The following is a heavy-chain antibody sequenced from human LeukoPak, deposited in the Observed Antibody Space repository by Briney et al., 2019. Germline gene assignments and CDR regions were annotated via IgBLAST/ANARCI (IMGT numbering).Heavy chain of an antibody. D-gene: IGHD1-20*01. Sequence: ASVKVSCKASGCTFTSYDINWVRQATGQGLEWMGWMNPNSDNTGYAQKFQGRVTMTRNTSISTAYMELSSLRSEDTAVYYCARERYNWNYLDYWGQGTLVTVSS. CDR2: MNPNSDNT. J-gene: IGHJ4*02. CDR1: GCTFTSYD. V-gene: IGHV1-8*01. CDR3: ARERYNWNYLDY.